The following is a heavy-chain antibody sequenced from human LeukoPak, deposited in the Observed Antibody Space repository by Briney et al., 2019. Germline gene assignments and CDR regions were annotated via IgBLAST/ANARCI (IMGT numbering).Heavy chain of an antibody. CDR1: GYTFTSYA. V-gene: IGHV1-3*01. J-gene: IGHJ4*02. Sequence: ASVKVSCKASGYTFTSYAMRWVRQAPGQRLEWMGWINAGNGNTKYSQKFQGRVTITRDTSASTAYMELSSLRSEDTAVYYCARDGLYSRYPDYWGQGTLVTVSS. D-gene: IGHD5-12*01. CDR2: INAGNGNT. CDR3: ARDGLYSRYPDY.